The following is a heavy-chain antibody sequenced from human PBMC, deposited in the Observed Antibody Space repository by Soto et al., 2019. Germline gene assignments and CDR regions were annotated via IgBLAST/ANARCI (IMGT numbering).Heavy chain of an antibody. CDR2: IYSSGST. J-gene: IGHJ4*02. D-gene: IGHD6-13*01. V-gene: IGHV4-39*01. CDR3: ARHGAPWNSISFDS. Sequence: QLRLQESGPGLVKPSETLSLTCTVSGGSVNSSAFYWGWLRQPPGKGLEYIGSIYSSGSTYYSPSLKRRVTISVDTPNNQFSLKVNSVTAADTAIYYCARHGAPWNSISFDSWGQGSLVIVSS. CDR1: GGSVNSSAFY.